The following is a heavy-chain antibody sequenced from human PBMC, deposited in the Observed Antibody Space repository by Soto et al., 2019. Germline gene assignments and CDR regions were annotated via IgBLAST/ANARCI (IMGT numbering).Heavy chain of an antibody. Sequence: GASVKVSCKASGYIFTSYVMEWVRQAPGQRLEWMGWINAGNGNTKYSQKFQGRVTITRDTSANTAYMELSSLRSEDTAVYYCATALTYYYDSSGSYWGQGTLVTVS. CDR2: INAGNGNT. J-gene: IGHJ4*02. CDR1: GYIFTSYV. D-gene: IGHD3-22*01. CDR3: ATALTYYYDSSGSY. V-gene: IGHV1-3*01.